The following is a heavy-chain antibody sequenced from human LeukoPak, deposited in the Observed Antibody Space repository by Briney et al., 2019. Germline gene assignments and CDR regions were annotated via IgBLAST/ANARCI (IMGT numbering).Heavy chain of an antibody. J-gene: IGHJ4*02. CDR2: INWNGGST. Sequence: GGSLRLSCAASGFTFSSYGMSWVRQAPGKGLEWVSGINWNGGSTGYADSVKGRFTISRDNAKNSLYLQMNSLRAEDTALYYCARDFLYYDSSGYYPLDYWGQGTLVTASS. D-gene: IGHD3-22*01. V-gene: IGHV3-20*04. CDR1: GFTFSSYG. CDR3: ARDFLYYDSSGYYPLDY.